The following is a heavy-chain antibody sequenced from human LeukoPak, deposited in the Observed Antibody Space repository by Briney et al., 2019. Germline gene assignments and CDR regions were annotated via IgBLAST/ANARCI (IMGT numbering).Heavy chain of an antibody. V-gene: IGHV3-74*01. CDR1: GFIFSFYC. CDR2: ICPDGTGI. CDR3: VRGSPGYSSSWHAY. D-gene: IGHD6-13*01. Sequence: GGSLRLSCAASGFIFSFYCMHWVRQAPGKGPMWVSRICPDGTGISYADSVKARFTTSRDNAKNTMYLQMNSLRAEDTAMYYCVRGSPGYSSSWHAYWGQGTLVTVSS. J-gene: IGHJ4*02.